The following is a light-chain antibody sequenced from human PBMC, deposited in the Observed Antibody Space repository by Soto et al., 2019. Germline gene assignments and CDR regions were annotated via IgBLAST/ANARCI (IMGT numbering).Light chain of an antibody. J-gene: IGKJ4*01. CDR3: HGYNCAPLT. Sequence: DIQMTQSPSSLSASVGDRVTITCRASQDVSNYLAWYQQKPGKVPVLLLYAASSLQSGVPSRFSGSGSGTDVTLAISSLQPEDVATYYCHGYNCAPLTFGGGTEVDI. CDR2: AAS. CDR1: QDVSNY. V-gene: IGKV1-27*01.